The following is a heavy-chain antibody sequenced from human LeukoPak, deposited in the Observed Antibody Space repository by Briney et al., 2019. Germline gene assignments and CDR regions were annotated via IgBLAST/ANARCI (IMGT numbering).Heavy chain of an antibody. V-gene: IGHV3-7*01. J-gene: IGHJ4*02. CDR3: ATHSDWRFDF. CDR2: IKPDGSAG. Sequence: GGSLSLSCTDSGFTFSMHWMIWVRLAPRAGLEGLASIKPDGSAGIYVDSMKGRFTISRDNANNSLYLQMNSLAVEDTAVYYCATHSDWRFDFWGQGTLVTVSS. CDR1: GFTFSMHW. D-gene: IGHD6-19*01.